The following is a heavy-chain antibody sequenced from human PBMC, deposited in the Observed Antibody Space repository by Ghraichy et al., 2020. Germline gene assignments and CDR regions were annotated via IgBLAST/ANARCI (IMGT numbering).Heavy chain of an antibody. V-gene: IGHV3-33*01. CDR1: AFTFSSYG. D-gene: IGHD3-22*01. J-gene: IGHJ4*02. CDR2: IRNDGSKT. CDR3: ARATSSGRDIRYFDH. Sequence: GGSLRLSCAASAFTFSSYGMHWVRQAPGRGLEWVAVIRNDGSKTDYADFMKGRFTISRDNSKNTLYLQMNSLRADDTAVYYCARATSSGRDIRYFDHWGQGTLVTVSS.